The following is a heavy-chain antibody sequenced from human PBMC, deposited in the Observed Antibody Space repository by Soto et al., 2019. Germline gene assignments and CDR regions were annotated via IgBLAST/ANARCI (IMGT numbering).Heavy chain of an antibody. D-gene: IGHD3-16*01. CDR2: IYPGDFDI. Sequence: GESLKISCKASGYKFINYWIGWVRQVPGKGLEWMGMIYPGDFDIKYGPSAQGQVTISADKSTTTAYLQWRDLKASDTAIYYCARSYGGEYYDRRSWYYTYWGQGTLVTVSS. CDR3: ARSYGGEYYDRRSWYYTY. V-gene: IGHV5-51*01. CDR1: GYKFINYW. J-gene: IGHJ4*02.